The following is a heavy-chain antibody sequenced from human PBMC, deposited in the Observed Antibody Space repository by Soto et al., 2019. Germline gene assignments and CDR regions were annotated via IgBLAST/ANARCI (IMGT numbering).Heavy chain of an antibody. V-gene: IGHV4-39*01. CDR1: GGSISSSSYY. CDR3: AFTTEGYYYYGMDA. J-gene: IGHJ6*02. Sequence: SETLYLTYTVSGGSISSSSYYWGWIRQPPGKGLEWIGSIYYSGSTYYNPSLKSRVTISVDTSKDQFSLKLSSVTAADTAVYYCAFTTEGYYYYGMDAWGQGTTVTVS. D-gene: IGHD3-22*01. CDR2: IYYSGST.